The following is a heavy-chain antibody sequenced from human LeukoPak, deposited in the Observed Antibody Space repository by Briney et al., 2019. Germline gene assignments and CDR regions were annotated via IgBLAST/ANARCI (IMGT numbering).Heavy chain of an antibody. Sequence: GGSLRLSCEASGFTFSSYSMNWVRQAPGKGLEWVSSISSSSSYIYYADSVKGRFTISRENSKNTLYLQMNSLRAADTAKYYCAKASRRHCGTTTCYTLDYWGQGTLVTVSS. D-gene: IGHD2-2*02. V-gene: IGHV3-21*04. CDR3: AKASRRHCGTTTCYTLDY. CDR1: GFTFSSYS. J-gene: IGHJ4*02. CDR2: ISSSSSYI.